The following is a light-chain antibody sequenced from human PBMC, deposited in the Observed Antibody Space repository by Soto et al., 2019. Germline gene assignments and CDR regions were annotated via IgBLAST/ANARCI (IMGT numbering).Light chain of an antibody. CDR3: QSYDSSLSGYVV. Sequence: QSVVTQPPSASGSPGQSVTISCTGTSSDVGGYNYVSWYQQHPGKAPKLMIYEVNKRPSGVPDRFSGSKSGTSASLAITGLQAEDEADYYCQSYDSSLSGYVVFGGGTKLTVL. J-gene: IGLJ2*01. V-gene: IGLV2-8*01. CDR1: SSDVGGYNY. CDR2: EVN.